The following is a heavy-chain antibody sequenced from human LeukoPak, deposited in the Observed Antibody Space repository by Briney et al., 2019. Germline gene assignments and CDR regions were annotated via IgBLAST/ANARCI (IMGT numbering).Heavy chain of an antibody. D-gene: IGHD6-25*01. CDR1: GGSISSYY. J-gene: IGHJ4*02. V-gene: IGHV4-39*01. CDR3: ARRFPAHYFDY. Sequence: SDTLSLTCTVSGGSISSYYWVWIRQPPGKGLEWIGTLYYSGSTYYNASLKSRVTISVDTSKNQFSLKLSSVTAADTAVYYCARRFPAHYFDYWGQGTLVTVSS. CDR2: LYYSGST.